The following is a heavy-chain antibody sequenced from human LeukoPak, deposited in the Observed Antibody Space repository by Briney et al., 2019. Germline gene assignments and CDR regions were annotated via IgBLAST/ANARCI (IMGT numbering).Heavy chain of an antibody. CDR1: GFTFSSYS. CDR3: AREWPYSSGWYKQYYYYYYYMDV. V-gene: IGHV3-21*01. J-gene: IGHJ6*03. CDR2: ISSSSSYI. D-gene: IGHD6-19*01. Sequence: PGGSLRLSCAASGFTFSSYSMNWVRQAPGKGLEWVSSISSSSSYIYYADSVKGRFTISRDNSKNTLYLQMNSLRAEDTAVYYCAREWPYSSGWYKQYYYYYYYMDVWGKGTTVTVSS.